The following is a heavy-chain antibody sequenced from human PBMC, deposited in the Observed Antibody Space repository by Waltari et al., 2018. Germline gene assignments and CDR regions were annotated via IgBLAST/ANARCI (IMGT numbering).Heavy chain of an antibody. CDR1: GYTFTGYY. V-gene: IGHV1-2*05. CDR2: INPNSGGT. J-gene: IGHJ5*02. CDR3: ARESLATKSRWFDA. D-gene: IGHD5-12*01. Sequence: QVQLVQSGAEVKKPGASVKVSCKASGYTFTGYYMHWVRQVPGQGLEWMGRINPNSGGTDYAQKFRGRVTMTRDTSISTVDMELSRLRSVDTVVYYCARESLATKSRWFDAWGQGTLVTVSS.